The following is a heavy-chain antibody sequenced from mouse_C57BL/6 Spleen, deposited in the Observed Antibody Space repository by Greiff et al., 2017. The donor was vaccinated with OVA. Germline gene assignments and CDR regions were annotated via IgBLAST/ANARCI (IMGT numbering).Heavy chain of an antibody. CDR2: IDPETGGT. D-gene: IGHD3-1*01. V-gene: IGHV1-15*01. J-gene: IGHJ3*01. Sequence: VKLMESGAELVRPGASVTLSCKASGYTFTDYEMHWVKQTPVHGLEWIGAIDPETGGTAYNQKFKGKAILTADKSSSTAYMELRSLTAEDSAGYCCTRGAQAYWGQGTLVTVSA. CDR1: GYTFTDYE. CDR3: TRGAQAY.